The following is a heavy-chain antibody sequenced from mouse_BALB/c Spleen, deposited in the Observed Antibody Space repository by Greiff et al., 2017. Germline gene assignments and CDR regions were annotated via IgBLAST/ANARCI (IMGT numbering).Heavy chain of an antibody. CDR3: GTMDYYGSSFDY. V-gene: IGHV1-69*02. CDR1: GYTFTSYW. D-gene: IGHD1-2*01. Sequence: QVQLQQPGAELVKPGAPVKLSCKASGYTFTSYWMNWVKQRPGRGLEWIGRIDPSDSETHYNQKFKDKATLTVDKSSSTAYIQLSSLTSEDSAVYYCGTMDYYGSSFDYWGQGTTLTVSS. CDR2: IDPSDSET. J-gene: IGHJ2*01.